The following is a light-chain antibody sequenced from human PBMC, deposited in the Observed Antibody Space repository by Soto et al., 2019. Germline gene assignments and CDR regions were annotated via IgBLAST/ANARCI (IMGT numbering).Light chain of an antibody. Sequence: EVVLTQSPGTVSLSPGERVTLSCRASQSVISNYLAWYQQRPGQAPSLLIYAASSRATGIPARFSGSGSGTDFTLSISSLEPADFAVYYCQQYGSSLTWTFGQGTKVEMK. CDR3: QQYGSSLTWT. CDR1: QSVISNY. CDR2: AAS. V-gene: IGKV3-20*01. J-gene: IGKJ1*01.